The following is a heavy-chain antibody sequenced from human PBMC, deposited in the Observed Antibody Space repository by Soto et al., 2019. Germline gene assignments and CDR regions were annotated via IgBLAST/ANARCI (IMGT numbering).Heavy chain of an antibody. Sequence: QVHLVQSGAEVRNPGSSVRVSCKPSVATVSSYGIIWLRQAPGQGLEGMGGILPMLGTANYEQKFKGRVTINADESTTTTYMELSSFRPEDTAIYYCARGGYNPRGYYYGMDVWGQGTPVTVSS. CDR3: ARGGYNPRGYYYGMDV. CDR1: VATVSSYG. V-gene: IGHV1-69*12. D-gene: IGHD3-10*01. J-gene: IGHJ6*02. CDR2: ILPMLGTA.